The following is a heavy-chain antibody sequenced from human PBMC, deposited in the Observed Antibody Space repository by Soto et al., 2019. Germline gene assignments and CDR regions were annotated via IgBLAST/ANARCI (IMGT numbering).Heavy chain of an antibody. CDR3: AMDYGDRPAYFKH. CDR1: GYTFTSYG. Sequence: QVPLVQSGPDLKRPGASMKVSCKASGYTFTSYGISWVRQAPGQGLEWMAWISPLKGRTQYSQKAQGRVTLSTDTSSNTAYMEMTTLRVDDTAVYYCAMDYGDRPAYFKHWGQGTLVTVS. CDR2: ISPLKGRT. V-gene: IGHV1-18*04. J-gene: IGHJ1*01. D-gene: IGHD4-17*01.